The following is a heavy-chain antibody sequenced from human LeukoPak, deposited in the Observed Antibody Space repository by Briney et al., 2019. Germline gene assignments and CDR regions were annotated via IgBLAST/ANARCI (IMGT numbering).Heavy chain of an antibody. J-gene: IGHJ6*02. CDR3: ARDEYSGSYRGHYGMDV. CDR1: GYTFTGYY. CDR2: INPNSGGT. Sequence: ASVKVSCKASGYTFTGYYMHWVRQAPGQGLEWMGWINPNSGGTNYAQKFQGRVTMTRDTSISTAYMELNSLRAEDTAVYYCARDEYSGSYRGHYGMDVWGQGTTVTVS. V-gene: IGHV1-2*02. D-gene: IGHD1-26*01.